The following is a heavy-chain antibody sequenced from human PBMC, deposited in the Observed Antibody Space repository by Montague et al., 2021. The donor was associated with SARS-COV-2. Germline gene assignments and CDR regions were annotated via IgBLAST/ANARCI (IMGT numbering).Heavy chain of an antibody. J-gene: IGHJ5*02. Sequence: SVKVSCKASGYTFTGYYMHWVRQAPGQGLEWMGWINPNSGGTNYAQKFQGRVTMTRDTSISTAYMELSRLRSDDTAVYYCARDFWESITIFGVVKNWFDPWGQGTLVTVSS. CDR2: INPNSGGT. CDR1: GYTFTGYY. D-gene: IGHD3-3*01. V-gene: IGHV1-2*02. CDR3: ARDFWESITIFGVVKNWFDP.